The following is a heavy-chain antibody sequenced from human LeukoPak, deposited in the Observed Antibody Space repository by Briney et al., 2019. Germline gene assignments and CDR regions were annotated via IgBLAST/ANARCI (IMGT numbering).Heavy chain of an antibody. CDR3: LSSGDDSGWYGADY. D-gene: IGHD6-19*01. V-gene: IGHV3-23*01. J-gene: IGHJ4*02. CDR1: GFTFSSYA. Sequence: PGGSLRLSCAASGFTFSSYAMSWVRQAPGKGLEWVSAISGSGGSTYYADSVKGRFTISRDNSKNTLYLQMNSLRAEDTAVYYCLSSGDDSGWYGADYWGQGTLVTVSS. CDR2: ISGSGGST.